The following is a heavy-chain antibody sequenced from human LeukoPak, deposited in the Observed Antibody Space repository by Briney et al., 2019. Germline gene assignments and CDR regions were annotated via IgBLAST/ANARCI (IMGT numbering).Heavy chain of an antibody. CDR3: ARRGEYSNLNYLEY. V-gene: IGHV3-33*01. CDR2: IWSDGSNK. Sequence: PGRSLRLSCAASGFTFSTCGMHWVRQAPGKGLEWVSFIWSDGSNKYYADSVKGRFTISRDNSKNTLYLQMNSLRAEDTAVYYCARRGEYSNLNYLEYWGQGTLVTVSS. D-gene: IGHD4-11*01. CDR1: GFTFSTCG. J-gene: IGHJ4*02.